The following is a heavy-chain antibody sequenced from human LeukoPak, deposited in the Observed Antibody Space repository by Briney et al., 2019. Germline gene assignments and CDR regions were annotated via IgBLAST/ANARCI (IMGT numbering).Heavy chain of an antibody. CDR2: IIPILGIA. V-gene: IGHV1-69*04. CDR3: ASLWLHNGGAFDI. CDR1: GGTFSSYA. Sequence: VASVKVSCKASGGTFSSYAISWVRQAPGQGLEWMGRIIPILGIANYAQKFQGRVTITAGKSTSTAYMELSSLRSEDTAVYYCASLWLHNGGAFDIWGQGTMVTVSS. J-gene: IGHJ3*02. D-gene: IGHD5-24*01.